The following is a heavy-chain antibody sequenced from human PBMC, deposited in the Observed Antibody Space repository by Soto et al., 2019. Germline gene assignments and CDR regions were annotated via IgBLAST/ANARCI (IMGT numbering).Heavy chain of an antibody. CDR2: IRGKAFGGTT. J-gene: IGHJ3*02. CDR1: GFILGDYA. Sequence: GGSLRLSCTASGFILGDYALSWFRQAPGKGLEWVGFIRGKAFGGTTEYAASVKGRFTISRDDSKSIAYLQMNSLRIEDTAVCYCTTDLADIVVVVAATFAGDAFDIWGQGTMVTVSS. D-gene: IGHD2-15*01. CDR3: TTDLADIVVVVAATFAGDAFDI. V-gene: IGHV3-49*03.